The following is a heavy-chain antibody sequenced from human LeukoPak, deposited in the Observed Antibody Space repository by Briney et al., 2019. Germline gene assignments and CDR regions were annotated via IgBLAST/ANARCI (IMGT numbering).Heavy chain of an antibody. CDR3: ARDPLNYYYMDV. Sequence: SETLSLTCTVSGGSISTYYWSWIRQPPGKGLEWIGYLYYGGSTNYNPSLKGRVTISVDTSKNQFSLKLSSVTAADTAVYYCARDPLNYYYMDVWGKGTTVTVSS. V-gene: IGHV4-59*01. CDR2: LYYGGST. J-gene: IGHJ6*03. CDR1: GGSISTYY.